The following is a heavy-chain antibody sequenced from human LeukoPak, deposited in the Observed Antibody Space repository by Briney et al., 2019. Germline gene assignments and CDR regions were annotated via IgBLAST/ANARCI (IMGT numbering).Heavy chain of an antibody. CDR3: ARKERTYYYDSGGYYGY. Sequence: KPSETLSLTCAVYGGSFSGYYWSWIRQAPGKGLEWIWEINHSGSTNYNPSLKSRVTISVDTSKNQFSLKLSSVTAADTAVYYCARKERTYYYDSGGYYGYWGQGTLVTVSS. J-gene: IGHJ4*02. CDR2: INHSGST. CDR1: GGSFSGYY. V-gene: IGHV4-34*01. D-gene: IGHD3-22*01.